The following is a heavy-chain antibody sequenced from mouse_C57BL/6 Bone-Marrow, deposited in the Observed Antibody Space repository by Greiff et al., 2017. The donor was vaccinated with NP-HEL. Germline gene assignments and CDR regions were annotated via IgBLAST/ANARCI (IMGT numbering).Heavy chain of an antibody. CDR1: GYAFSSYW. V-gene: IGHV1-80*01. D-gene: IGHD1-1*01. J-gene: IGHJ2*01. CDR2: IYPGDGDT. Sequence: QVQLQQSGAELVKPGASVKISCKASGYAFSSYWMNWVKQRPGKGLEWIGQIYPGDGDTNYIGKFKGKATLTADKSSSTAYMQLSSLTSEDSAVYCSARKGYYYGSSPDYWGQGTTLTVSS. CDR3: ARKGYYYGSSPDY.